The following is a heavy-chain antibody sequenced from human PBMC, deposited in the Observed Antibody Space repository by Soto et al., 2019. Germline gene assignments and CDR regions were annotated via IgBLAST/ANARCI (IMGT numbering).Heavy chain of an antibody. D-gene: IGHD1-1*01. Sequence: EVQVLDSGGGLVQPGGSLRLSCAASGFTFHNYAMNWVRQAPGKGLEWVATISGTGGSTYYADSVKGRFTISRDNSKNTLYLQMNSLRVEDTAVYYCAKDRLGWNFDSWGQGTQVTVSS. CDR3: AKDRLGWNFDS. J-gene: IGHJ4*02. CDR2: ISGTGGST. V-gene: IGHV3-23*01. CDR1: GFTFHNYA.